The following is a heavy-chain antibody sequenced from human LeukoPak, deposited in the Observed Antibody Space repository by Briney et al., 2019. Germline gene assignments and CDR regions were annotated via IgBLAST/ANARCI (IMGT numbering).Heavy chain of an antibody. Sequence: PGGSLRLSCAASGFTFSDYYMSWIRQAPGKGLEWVSYISSSSSYTNYADSVKGRFTISRDNAKNSLYLRMNSLRAEDTAVYYCARAKKSSTSLGLVFDYWGQGTLVTVSS. V-gene: IGHV3-11*06. J-gene: IGHJ4*02. CDR1: GFTFSDYY. CDR2: ISSSSSYT. CDR3: ARAKKSSTSLGLVFDY. D-gene: IGHD2-2*01.